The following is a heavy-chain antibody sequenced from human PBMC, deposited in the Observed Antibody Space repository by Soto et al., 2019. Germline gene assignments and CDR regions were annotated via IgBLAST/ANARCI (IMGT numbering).Heavy chain of an antibody. CDR3: ARQGGEYNTMSDY. Sequence: GESLKISCKTSGYSFTSYWIGWVRQMPGKGLEWMGIIYPDDSDTRYSPSFQGQVTISADKSISTAYLQWNSLKASDTAMYYCARQGGEYNTMSDYWGQGTLVTVS. J-gene: IGHJ4*02. V-gene: IGHV5-51*01. D-gene: IGHD3-10*01. CDR1: GYSFTSYW. CDR2: IYPDDSDT.